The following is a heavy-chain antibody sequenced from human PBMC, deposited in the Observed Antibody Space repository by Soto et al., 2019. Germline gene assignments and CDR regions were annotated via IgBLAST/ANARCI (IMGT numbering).Heavy chain of an antibody. D-gene: IGHD3-22*01. CDR3: ATGDYYDNSGYSLYFDY. J-gene: IGHJ4*02. CDR1: GYTFTGYY. V-gene: IGHV1-2*02. CDR2: INPNNGNT. Sequence: ASVKVSCKASGYTFTGYYMHWVRQAPGQGLEWMGWINPNNGNTNYAQKFQGRVTMTADESTSTAYMELSSLRSEDTAVYYCATGDYYDNSGYSLYFDYWGQGTLVTVSS.